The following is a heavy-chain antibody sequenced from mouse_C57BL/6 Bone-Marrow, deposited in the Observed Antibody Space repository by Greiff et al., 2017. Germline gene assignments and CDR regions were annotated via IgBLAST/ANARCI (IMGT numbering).Heavy chain of an antibody. CDR1: GYSFTDYN. J-gene: IGHJ2*01. D-gene: IGHD1-1*01. V-gene: IGHV1-39*01. Sequence: VHVKQSGPELVKPGASVTISCKASGYSFTDYNMNWVKQSNGKSLEWIGVIHPNYGTTSYNQKFKGKATLTVDQSSSTAYMQLNSLTSEDSAVYYCARGTYYYGSSVNWGQGTTLTVSS. CDR3: ARGTYYYGSSVN. CDR2: IHPNYGTT.